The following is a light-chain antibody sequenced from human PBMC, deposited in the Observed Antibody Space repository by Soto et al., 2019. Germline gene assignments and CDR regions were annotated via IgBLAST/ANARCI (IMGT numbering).Light chain of an antibody. CDR1: QSVSSN. CDR2: GAS. J-gene: IGKJ5*01. V-gene: IGKV3-15*01. Sequence: ETVITQSPATLSVSPGERATLSCRASQSVSSNLAWYQQKPGQAPRLLIYGASTRATGIPARFSGSGSGTEFTLTISSLQSEDFAVYYCQQYNNGTPITFGQGTRLEIK. CDR3: QQYNNGTPIT.